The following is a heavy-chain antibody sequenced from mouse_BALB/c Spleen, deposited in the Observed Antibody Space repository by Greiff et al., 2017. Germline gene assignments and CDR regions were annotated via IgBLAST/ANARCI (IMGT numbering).Heavy chain of an antibody. CDR2: IDPANGNT. Sequence: EVQLQQSGAELVKPGASVKLSCTASGFNIKDTYMHWVKQRPEQGLEWIGRIDPANGNTKYDPKFQGKATITADTSSNTAYLQLSSLTSEDTAVYYCALLFGNYDLFAYWGQGTLVTVSA. CDR3: ALLFGNYDLFAY. J-gene: IGHJ3*01. CDR1: GFNIKDTY. D-gene: IGHD2-1*01. V-gene: IGHV14-3*02.